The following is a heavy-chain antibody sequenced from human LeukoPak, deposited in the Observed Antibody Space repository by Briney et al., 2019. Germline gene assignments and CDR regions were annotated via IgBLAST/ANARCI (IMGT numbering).Heavy chain of an antibody. Sequence: PGRSLRLSCAASGFPFSNYGMHWVRQAPGKGLEWVALISYDGSNKYFADSVKGRFTISRDNSKNTLYLQMHSLRAEDTAVYYCAKDNVAAAGRYFDYWGQGTLVTVSS. CDR3: AKDNVAAAGRYFDY. J-gene: IGHJ4*02. D-gene: IGHD6-13*01. CDR1: GFPFSNYG. V-gene: IGHV3-30*18. CDR2: ISYDGSNK.